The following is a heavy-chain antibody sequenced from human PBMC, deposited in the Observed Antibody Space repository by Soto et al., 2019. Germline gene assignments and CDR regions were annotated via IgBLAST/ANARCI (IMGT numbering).Heavy chain of an antibody. J-gene: IGHJ4*02. D-gene: IGHD2-2*02. CDR2: IYHSGST. CDR3: ATLPPRIELAVLPIPT. CDR1: GGSISSTNW. V-gene: IGHV4-4*02. Sequence: QVQLHESGPGLVKPSGTLSLTCAVSGGSISSTNWWSWVRQSPGKGLEWIGEIYHSGSTNYNPSLRGRFTISVDKSNNQFSLKIRSVTAADTAMYYCATLPPRIELAVLPIPTWGQGTLVTVTS.